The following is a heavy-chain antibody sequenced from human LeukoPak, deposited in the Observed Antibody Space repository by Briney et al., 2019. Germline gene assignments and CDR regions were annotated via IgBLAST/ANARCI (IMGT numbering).Heavy chain of an antibody. CDR1: GFTFSSYA. D-gene: IGHD2-15*01. CDR3: AKDHRYCSGGSCYFDY. CDR2: ISGSGGST. J-gene: IGHJ4*02. Sequence: GGSLRLSCAASGFTFSSYAMSWVRRAPGKGLEWASAISGSGGSTYYADSVKGRFTISRDNSKNTLYLQMNSLRAEDTAVYYCAKDHRYCSGGSCYFDYWGQGTLVTVSS. V-gene: IGHV3-23*01.